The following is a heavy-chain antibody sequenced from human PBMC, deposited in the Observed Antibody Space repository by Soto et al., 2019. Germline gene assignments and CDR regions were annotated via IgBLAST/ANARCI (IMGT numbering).Heavy chain of an antibody. J-gene: IGHJ6*02. CDR1: GYSFTNFH. CDR3: AREGWIAARQGSYYGMDV. V-gene: IGHV1-46*01. D-gene: IGHD6-6*01. CDR2: IDPSGGIT. Sequence: ASVKVSCKASGYSFTNFHIHWVRQAPGQGLEWMGMIDPSGGITRDAQRLQGRITMTRDASTSTVYMELRSLTSEDTAVYYCAREGWIAARQGSYYGMDVWGQGTTVTVSS.